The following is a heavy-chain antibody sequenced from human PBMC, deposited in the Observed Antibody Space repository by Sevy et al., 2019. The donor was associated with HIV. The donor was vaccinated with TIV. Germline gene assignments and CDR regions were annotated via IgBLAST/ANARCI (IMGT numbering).Heavy chain of an antibody. J-gene: IGHJ3*02. D-gene: IGHD6-19*01. CDR1: GFTFSSYA. CDR2: ISYDGSNK. Sequence: GGSLRLSCAASGFTFSSYAMHWVRQAPGKGLEWVAVISYDGSNKYYADSVKGRFTISRDNSKNTLYLQMNSLRAEDTAVYYCAKDGGPVAGDIWGQGTMVTVSS. V-gene: IGHV3-30-3*01. CDR3: AKDGGPVAGDI.